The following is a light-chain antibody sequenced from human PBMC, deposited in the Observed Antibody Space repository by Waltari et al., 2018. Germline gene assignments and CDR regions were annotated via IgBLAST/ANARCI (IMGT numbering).Light chain of an antibody. V-gene: IGLV4-69*02. CDR2: VNSDGSH. J-gene: IGLJ3*02. CDR1: SGHSSNV. CDR3: QTGGHGTWV. Sequence: QLALTQSPSASASLGASVKLTCTLNSGHSSNVVAWLQPQPEKGPRYLMKVNSDGSHSKGDDIPDRCSGSGSGAERYLTISSLQSEDEADYYCQTGGHGTWVFGGGTKLTVL.